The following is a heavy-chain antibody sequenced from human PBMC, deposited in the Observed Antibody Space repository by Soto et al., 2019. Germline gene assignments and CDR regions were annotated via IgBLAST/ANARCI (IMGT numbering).Heavy chain of an antibody. V-gene: IGHV3-48*03. CDR1: GFNFRDYE. CDR3: ARIGVVGSRSLDH. Sequence: DVQLVESGGGLAQTGGSLRLSCAVSGFNFRDYEMTWVRQAPGKGLEWVSYISSFGSPMFYPDSVRGRFTISRDNAKNSLYLEMNNLTAEDTAVYYCARIGVVGSRSLDHWGRGTQVSVSS. J-gene: IGHJ4*02. CDR2: ISSFGSPM. D-gene: IGHD2-21*01.